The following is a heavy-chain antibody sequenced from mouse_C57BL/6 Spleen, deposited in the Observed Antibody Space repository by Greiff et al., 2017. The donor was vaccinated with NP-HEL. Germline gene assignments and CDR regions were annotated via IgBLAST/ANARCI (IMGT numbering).Heavy chain of an antibody. V-gene: IGHV1-22*01. CDR1: GYTFTDYN. Sequence: VQLQQSGPELVKPGASVKMSCKASGYTFTDYNMHWVKQSHGKSLEWIGYINPNNGGTSYNQKFKGKATLTVNKSSSTAYMELRSLTSEDSAVYYCAREGLLRYYFDYWGQGTTLTVSS. CDR2: INPNNGGT. D-gene: IGHD2-3*01. J-gene: IGHJ2*01. CDR3: AREGLLRYYFDY.